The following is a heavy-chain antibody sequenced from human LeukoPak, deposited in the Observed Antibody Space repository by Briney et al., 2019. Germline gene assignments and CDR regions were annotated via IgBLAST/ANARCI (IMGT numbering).Heavy chain of an antibody. Sequence: SETLSLTCAVYGGSFSGYYWSWIRQPPGKGLEWIAEINHSGRTNYNPSLKSRVTISVDTSKNQFSLKLSSVTAADTAVYYCARDLTYYTSRRDAFDIWGQGTMVTVSS. J-gene: IGHJ3*02. V-gene: IGHV4-34*01. D-gene: IGHD1-26*01. CDR3: ARDLTYYTSRRDAFDI. CDR2: INHSGRT. CDR1: GGSFSGYY.